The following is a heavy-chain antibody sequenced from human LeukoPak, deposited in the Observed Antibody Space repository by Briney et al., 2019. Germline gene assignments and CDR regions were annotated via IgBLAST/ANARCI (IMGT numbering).Heavy chain of an antibody. V-gene: IGHV3-49*03. CDR2: IRSKAYGGTT. D-gene: IGHD6-13*01. CDR3: TLTEGSSWYAEWFDP. Sequence: GGSLRLSCTASGFTFGDYAMSWFRQAPGKGLEWVGFIRSKAYGGTTEYAASVKGRFTISRDDSKSIAYLQMNSLKTEDTAVYYCTLTEGSSWYAEWFDPWGQGTLVTVSS. CDR1: GFTFGDYA. J-gene: IGHJ5*02.